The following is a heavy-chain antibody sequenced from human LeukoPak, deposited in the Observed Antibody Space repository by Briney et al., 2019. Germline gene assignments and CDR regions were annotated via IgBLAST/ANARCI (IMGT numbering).Heavy chain of an antibody. D-gene: IGHD3-16*01. J-gene: IGHJ4*02. CDR2: IIPILGIT. Sequence: SVKVSCKASGGTFSGYAISWVRQAPGQGLEWMGRIIPILGITNYAQKFQGRVTITADKSTSTAYMELSSLRSDDTAVYCCARDPSGGYVPYFDYWGQGTLVTVSS. CDR3: ARDPSGGYVPYFDY. CDR1: GGTFSGYA. V-gene: IGHV1-69*04.